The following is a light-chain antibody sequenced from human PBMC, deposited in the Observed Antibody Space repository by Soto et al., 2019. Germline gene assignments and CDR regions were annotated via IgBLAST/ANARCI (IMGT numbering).Light chain of an antibody. J-gene: IGKJ2*01. Sequence: EIVLTQSPGTLSLSPGERATLSCRASQSVSSSSYLAWYQQKPGQAPRLLIYGASSRATGIPDRFSGSVSATGFTLTISRLEPEDFAVYYCRQYGSSPSYTFGQGTQLEIK. CDR1: QSVSSSSY. CDR2: GAS. CDR3: RQYGSSPSYT. V-gene: IGKV3-20*01.